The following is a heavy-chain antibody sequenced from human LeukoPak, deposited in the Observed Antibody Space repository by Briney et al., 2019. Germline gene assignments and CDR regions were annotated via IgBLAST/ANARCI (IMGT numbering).Heavy chain of an antibody. V-gene: IGHV3-23*01. CDR3: ARRRYSSSWYFDY. J-gene: IGHJ4*02. CDR1: GFTFSSYA. D-gene: IGHD6-13*01. Sequence: GGSLRLSCAASGFTFSSYAMSWVRQAPGKGLEWVSAISGSGGSTYYADSVKGRFTISRDNSKNTLYLQMNSLRAEDSAVYYCARRRYSSSWYFDYWGQGTLVTVSS. CDR2: ISGSGGST.